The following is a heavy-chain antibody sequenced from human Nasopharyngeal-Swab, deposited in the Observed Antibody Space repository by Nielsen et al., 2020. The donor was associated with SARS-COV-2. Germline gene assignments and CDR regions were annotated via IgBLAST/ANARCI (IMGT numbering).Heavy chain of an antibody. Sequence: PGKGLEWIGEINHSGSTNYNPSLKSRVTISVDTSKNQFSLKLSSVTAADTAVYYCARGAPNYDLWSGYYYYYGMDVWGQGTTVTVS. CDR2: INHSGST. V-gene: IGHV4-34*01. J-gene: IGHJ6*02. D-gene: IGHD3-3*01. CDR3: ARGAPNYDLWSGYYYYYGMDV.